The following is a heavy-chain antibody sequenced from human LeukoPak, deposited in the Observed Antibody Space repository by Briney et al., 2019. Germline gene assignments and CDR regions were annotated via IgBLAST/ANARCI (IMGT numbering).Heavy chain of an antibody. D-gene: IGHD3-3*01. CDR3: ARSPTIFGVVKGIHDY. CDR2: IIPILGIA. J-gene: IGHJ4*02. Sequence: ASVKVSCKASGGTFSSYAISWVRQAPGQGLEWMGRIIPILGIANYAQKFQGRVTITADKSTSTAYMELSGLRSEDTAVYYCARSPTIFGVVKGIHDYWGQGTLVTVSS. V-gene: IGHV1-69*04. CDR1: GGTFSSYA.